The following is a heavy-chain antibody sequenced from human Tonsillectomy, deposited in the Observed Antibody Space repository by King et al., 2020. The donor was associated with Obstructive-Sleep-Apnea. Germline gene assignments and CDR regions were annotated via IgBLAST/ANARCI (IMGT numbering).Heavy chain of an antibody. V-gene: IGHV3-74*01. J-gene: IGHJ6*02. CDR2: INSDGSST. CDR3: TRQGYYYNQAMDV. Sequence: VQLVESGGDLVPPGGSLRLSCAASGFTFTNYWMHWVRHAPGKGLVWVARINSDGSSTNYADSVKGRFSISRDNAKNTLHLQINSLRVEDTAVYYCTRQGYYYNQAMDVWGQGTTVIVSS. CDR1: GFTFTNYW.